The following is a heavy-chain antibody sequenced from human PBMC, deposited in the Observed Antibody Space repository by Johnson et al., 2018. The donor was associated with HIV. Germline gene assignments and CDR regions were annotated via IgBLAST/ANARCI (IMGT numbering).Heavy chain of an antibody. CDR1: GFTFSSYA. Sequence: VQLVESGGGLVQPGGSLRLSCAASGFTFSSYAMHWVRQAPGKGLEWVGRIKGKSDGGTRDYAAPVKGRFTISRDDSKNTAYLQMNSLKTEDTAVYYCSYAFDIWGQGTMVTVSS. CDR3: SYAFDI. J-gene: IGHJ3*02. V-gene: IGHV3-15*01. CDR2: IKGKSDGGTR.